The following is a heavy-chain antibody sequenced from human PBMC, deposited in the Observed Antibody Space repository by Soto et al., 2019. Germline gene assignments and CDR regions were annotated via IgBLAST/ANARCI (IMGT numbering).Heavy chain of an antibody. D-gene: IGHD2-15*01. CDR3: ARAGYCSGGSCYFFDI. J-gene: IGHJ3*02. V-gene: IGHV4-34*01. CDR1: GGSFSGYY. Sequence: SETLSLTCAVYGGSFSGYYWSWIRQPPGKGLEWIGEINHSGSTNYNPSLKSRVTISVDTSKNQFSLKLSSVTAADTAVYYCARAGYCSGGSCYFFDIWGQGTMVTVS. CDR2: INHSGST.